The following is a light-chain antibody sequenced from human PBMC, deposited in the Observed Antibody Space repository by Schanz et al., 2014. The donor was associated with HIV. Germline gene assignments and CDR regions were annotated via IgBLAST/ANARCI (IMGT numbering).Light chain of an antibody. J-gene: IGKJ3*01. CDR2: GAS. Sequence: ETVLTQSPGSLSLSPGERATLSCRASQSLGGSQLAWYQHKPGQAPRLLIYGASNRATGIPDRFSGGGSGTDFTLTISRLEPEDFAVYYCQQYGSSPLVTFGPGTKVDIK. CDR3: QQYGSSPLVT. V-gene: IGKV3-20*01. CDR1: QSLGGSQ.